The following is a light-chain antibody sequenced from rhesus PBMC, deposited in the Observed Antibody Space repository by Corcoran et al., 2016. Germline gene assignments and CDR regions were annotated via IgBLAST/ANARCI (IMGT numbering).Light chain of an antibody. J-gene: IGLJ1*01. CDR2: YND. V-gene: IGLV1-60*01. Sequence: QSVLTQPPSASEAARKSVTISCSGSDSNIGSNSVSWFQQFPGTAPKLVIYYNDQRVSGVSDRFSGFTSGTSASLAISGLQTEDEGEYYCAAWDDGLNGYIFGTGTRLTVL. CDR3: AAWDDGLNGYI. CDR1: DSNIGSNS.